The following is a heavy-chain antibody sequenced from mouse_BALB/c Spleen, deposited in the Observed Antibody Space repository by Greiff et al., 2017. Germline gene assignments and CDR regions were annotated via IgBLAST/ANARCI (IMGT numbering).Heavy chain of an antibody. CDR2: IYPGDGDT. J-gene: IGHJ4*01. Sequence: VQLQQSGAELARPGASVKLSCKASGYTFTSYWMQWVKQRPGQGLEWIGAIYPGDGDTRYTQKFKGKATLTADKSSSTAYMQLSSLASEDSAVYYCARIDGSYAMDYWGQGTSVTVSS. V-gene: IGHV1-87*01. CDR1: GYTFTSYW. CDR3: ARIDGSYAMDY.